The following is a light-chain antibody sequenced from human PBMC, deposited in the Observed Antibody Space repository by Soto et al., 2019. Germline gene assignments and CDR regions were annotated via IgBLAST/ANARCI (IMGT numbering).Light chain of an antibody. CDR3: SSYTSSSTLYV. J-gene: IGLJ1*01. CDR1: SSDVGGYNY. Sequence: QSALTQPASVSGSPGQSITLSCPGTSSDVGGYNYVSWYQQHPGKAPKLMIYEVSNRPSGVSNRFSGSKSGNTASLTISGLQAEDEADYYCSSYTSSSTLYVFGTGTKLTVL. CDR2: EVS. V-gene: IGLV2-14*01.